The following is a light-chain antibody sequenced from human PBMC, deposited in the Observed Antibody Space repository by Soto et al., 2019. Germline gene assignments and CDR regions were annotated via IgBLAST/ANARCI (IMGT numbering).Light chain of an antibody. Sequence: EIALTQSPATLSLSPGERATLSRRASQSVSRYLAWYQQRPGQAPRLLIHGASNRANGIPARFSGSASGTDFTLTISSLEPEDFAVYYCQQRSTWPFTFGPGTKVDIK. CDR1: QSVSRY. CDR2: GAS. J-gene: IGKJ3*01. V-gene: IGKV3-11*01. CDR3: QQRSTWPFT.